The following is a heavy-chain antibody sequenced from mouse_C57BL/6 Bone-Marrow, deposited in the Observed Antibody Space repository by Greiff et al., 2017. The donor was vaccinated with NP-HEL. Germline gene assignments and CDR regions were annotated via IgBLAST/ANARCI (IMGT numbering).Heavy chain of an antibody. J-gene: IGHJ2*01. V-gene: IGHV5-9-1*02. Sequence: EVMLVESGEGLVKPGGSLKLSCAASGFTFSSYAMSWVRQTPEKRLEWVAYISSGGDYIYYADTVKGRFTISRDNARNTLYLQMSSLKSEDTAMYYCTRGEGYYGSSFFFDYWGQGTTLTVSS. CDR2: ISSGGDYI. D-gene: IGHD1-1*01. CDR1: GFTFSSYA. CDR3: TRGEGYYGSSFFFDY.